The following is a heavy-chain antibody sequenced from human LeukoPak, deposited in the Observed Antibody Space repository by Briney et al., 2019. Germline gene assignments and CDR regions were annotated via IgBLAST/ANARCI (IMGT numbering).Heavy chain of an antibody. CDR3: AKGASTSCYAACDY. CDR2: IYSGGST. J-gene: IGHJ4*02. V-gene: IGHV3-53*01. CDR1: GFTVSSNY. Sequence: GGSLRLSCAASGFTVSSNYMSWVRQAPGKGLEWVSVIYSGGSTYYADSVKGRFTISRDNSKNTLYLQMNSLRAEDTAVYYCAKGASTSCYAACDYWGQGTLVTVSS. D-gene: IGHD2-2*01.